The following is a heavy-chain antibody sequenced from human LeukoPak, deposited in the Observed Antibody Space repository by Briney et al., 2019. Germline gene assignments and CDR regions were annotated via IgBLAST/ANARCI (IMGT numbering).Heavy chain of an antibody. J-gene: IGHJ5*02. CDR1: GGSSSGYY. D-gene: IGHD6-19*01. CDR3: ARGSSGWYRPNWFDP. V-gene: IGHV4-34*01. CDR2: INHSGST. Sequence: SETLSLTSAVYGGSSSGYYWSWIRQPPGKGLEWIGEINHSGSTNYNPSLKSRVTISVDTSKNQFSLKLSSVTAADTAVYYCARGSSGWYRPNWFDPRGQGTLVTVSS.